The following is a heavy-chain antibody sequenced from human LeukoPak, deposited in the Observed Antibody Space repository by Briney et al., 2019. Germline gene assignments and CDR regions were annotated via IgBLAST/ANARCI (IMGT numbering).Heavy chain of an antibody. V-gene: IGHV4-59*01. D-gene: IGHD5-18*01. Sequence: SETLSLTCAVYGGSFSGYYWSWIRQPPGKGLEWIGYIYYSGSTNYNPSLKSRVTISVDTSKNQFSLKLSSVTAADTAVYYCARAMVGDAFDIWGRGTMVTVSS. CDR1: GGSFSGYY. J-gene: IGHJ3*02. CDR2: IYYSGST. CDR3: ARAMVGDAFDI.